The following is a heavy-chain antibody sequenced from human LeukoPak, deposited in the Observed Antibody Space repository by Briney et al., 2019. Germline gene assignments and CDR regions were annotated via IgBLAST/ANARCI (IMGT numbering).Heavy chain of an antibody. D-gene: IGHD3-10*01. Sequence: PGGSLRLSCAASGFTFSSYGMSWVRQAPGKGLEWVSAISGSGGSTYYADSVKGRFTISRDNSKNTLYLQMNSLRAEDTAVYYCAKASSRGLVRGVIIRGIDYWGQRTLVTVSS. CDR1: GFTFSSYG. J-gene: IGHJ4*02. V-gene: IGHV3-23*01. CDR2: ISGSGGST. CDR3: AKASSRGLVRGVIIRGIDY.